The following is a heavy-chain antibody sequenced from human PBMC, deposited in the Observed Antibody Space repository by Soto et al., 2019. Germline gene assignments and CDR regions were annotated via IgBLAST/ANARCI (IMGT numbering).Heavy chain of an antibody. D-gene: IGHD3-16*01. Sequence: SLRLSCAASGFTFSSYAMGWVRQAPGKGLEWVSAISGSGGSTYYADSVKGRFTISRDNSKNTLYPQMNSPRAEDTAVYYXAXXGXXXXYTXAXRYYYMDVCGKVTTVTVSS. V-gene: IGHV3-23*01. CDR3: AXXGXXXXYTXAXRYYYMDV. J-gene: IGHJ6*03. CDR1: GFTFSSYA. CDR2: ISGSGGST.